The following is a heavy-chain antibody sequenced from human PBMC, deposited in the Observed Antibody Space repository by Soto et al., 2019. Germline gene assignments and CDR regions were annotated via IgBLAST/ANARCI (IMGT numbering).Heavy chain of an antibody. V-gene: IGHV3-74*01. CDR3: ARDLSGRADV. J-gene: IGHJ6*02. CDR2: LNEDGSFT. Sequence: EVQLVESGGGLVRPGGSLRLSCVASEFTFSSYWMHWVRQVPGMGLVWVSRLNEDGSFTTYADSVKGRFTISRDNAKKTLYLQMNSLRAEDTAVYYCARDLSGRADVWGQGTTVTVSS. CDR1: EFTFSSYW. D-gene: IGHD3-10*01.